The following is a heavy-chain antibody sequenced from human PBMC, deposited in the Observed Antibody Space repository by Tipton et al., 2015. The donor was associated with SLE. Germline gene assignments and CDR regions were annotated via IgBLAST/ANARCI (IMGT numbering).Heavy chain of an antibody. CDR2: ISPSGST. CDR1: GDSVSSGGNY. CDR3: ATSVVTHYYYGMDV. D-gene: IGHD4-23*01. J-gene: IGHJ6*02. V-gene: IGHV4-61*10. Sequence: TLSLTCTVSGDSVSSGGNYWTWVRQPAGKGLEWIGHISPSGSTPYHPSLRSRATISVDTSKNQFSLKLSSVTAADTAVYYCATSVVTHYYYGMDVWGQGTTVTVSS.